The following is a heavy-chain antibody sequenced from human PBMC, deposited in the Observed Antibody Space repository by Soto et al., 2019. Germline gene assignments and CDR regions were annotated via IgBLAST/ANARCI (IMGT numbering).Heavy chain of an antibody. D-gene: IGHD2-15*01. J-gene: IGHJ4*02. Sequence: DVQLLESGGGLVQPGGSLRLSCAASGFSFYKYAMIWVRQAPGKGQEWVLGITGSGGTIEYAASVKGRFTISRDNSKNTVDLQMNSLRAEDTAMYYCAKDAVAGDGLWLVADWGQGTQVTVS. CDR3: AKDAVAGDGLWLVAD. CDR1: GFSFYKYA. CDR2: ITGSGGTI. V-gene: IGHV3-23*01.